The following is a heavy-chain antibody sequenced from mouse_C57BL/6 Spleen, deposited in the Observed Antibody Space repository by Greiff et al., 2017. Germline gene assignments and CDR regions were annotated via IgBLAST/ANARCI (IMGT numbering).Heavy chain of an antibody. V-gene: IGHV5-4*03. J-gene: IGHJ1*03. CDR2: ISDGGSYT. CDR3: ARGEANGWYFDV. CDR1: GFTFSSYA. D-gene: IGHD1-1*01. Sequence: EVMLVESGGGLVKPGGSLKLSCAASGFTFSSYAMSWVRQTPEKRLEWVATISDGGSYTYYPDNVKGRFTISRDTATNNLYLQMSHLKSEDTAMYYCARGEANGWYFDVWGTGTTVTVSS.